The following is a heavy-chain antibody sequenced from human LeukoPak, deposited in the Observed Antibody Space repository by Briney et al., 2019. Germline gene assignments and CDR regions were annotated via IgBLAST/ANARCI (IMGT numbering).Heavy chain of an antibody. CDR1: GFTFSSYA. J-gene: IGHJ5*02. CDR3: ARVVPAAIDWFDP. D-gene: IGHD2-2*01. Sequence: PGGSLRLSCSASGFTFSSYAMHWVRQAPGKGLEWVSYISSSGSTIYYADSVKGRFTISRDNAKNSLYLQMNSLRAEDTAVYYCARVVPAAIDWFDPWGQGTLVTVSS. CDR2: ISSSGSTI. V-gene: IGHV3-48*03.